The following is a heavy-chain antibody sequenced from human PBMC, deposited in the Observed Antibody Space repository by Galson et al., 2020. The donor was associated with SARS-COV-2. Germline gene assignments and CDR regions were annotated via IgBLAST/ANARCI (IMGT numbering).Heavy chain of an antibody. Sequence: QPWGPLRLSCAASGFTFSSYGMHWVLQAPGKGLEWVAVIWYDGSNKYYADSVKGRFTISRDNSKNTLYLQMNSLRAEDTAVYYCAKITGGDAFDIWGQGTMVTVSS. CDR1: GFTFSSYG. CDR3: AKITGGDAFDI. D-gene: IGHD7-27*01. CDR2: IWYDGSNK. J-gene: IGHJ3*02. V-gene: IGHV3-33*06.